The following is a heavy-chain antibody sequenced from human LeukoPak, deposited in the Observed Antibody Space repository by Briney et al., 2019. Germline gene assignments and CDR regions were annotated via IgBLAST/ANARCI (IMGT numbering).Heavy chain of an antibody. J-gene: IGHJ4*02. CDR3: TTDKGTYYYGSGSSNYYFDY. Sequence: GGSLRLSCAASGFTFNNAWMSWVRQAPGKGLEWVGRIKSKTDGGTTDYAAPVKGRFNISRDDSKNTLYLPMNSMKTEDTAVYYCTTDKGTYYYGSGSSNYYFDYWGQGTLVTVSS. V-gene: IGHV3-15*01. CDR1: GFTFNNAW. CDR2: IKSKTDGGTT. D-gene: IGHD3-10*01.